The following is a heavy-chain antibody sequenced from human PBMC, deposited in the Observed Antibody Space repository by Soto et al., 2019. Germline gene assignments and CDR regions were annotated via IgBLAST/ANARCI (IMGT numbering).Heavy chain of an antibody. CDR3: ARVDQFDY. Sequence: PGGSLRLSCAASGFTFSDYHMSWIRQAPGKGLEWVSYISPSSSHTYYADSVKGRFTIFRDNAKNSLYLQMNSLRAEDTAVYYCARVDQFDYWGQGTLVTVSS. V-gene: IGHV3-11*05. CDR1: GFTFSDYH. CDR2: ISPSSSHT. D-gene: IGHD2-2*01. J-gene: IGHJ4*02.